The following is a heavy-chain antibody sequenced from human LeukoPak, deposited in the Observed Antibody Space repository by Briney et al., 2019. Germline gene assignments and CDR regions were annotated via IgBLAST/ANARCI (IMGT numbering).Heavy chain of an antibody. V-gene: IGHV3-23*01. D-gene: IGHD1-14*01. J-gene: IGHJ6*02. CDR2: ISGSGGST. CDR1: GFTFSSYS. CDR3: AYGFNRKSAYEMDV. Sequence: PGGSLRLSCAASGFTFSSYSMSWVRQAPGKGLEWVSVISGSGGSTYHADSVKGRFTISRDNSKNTLYLQMNSLRAEDTAVYYCAYGFNRKSAYEMDVWGQGTTVTVSS.